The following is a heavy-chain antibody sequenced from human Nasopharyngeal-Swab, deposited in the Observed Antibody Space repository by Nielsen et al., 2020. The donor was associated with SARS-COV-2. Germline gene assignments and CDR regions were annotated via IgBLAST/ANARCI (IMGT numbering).Heavy chain of an antibody. CDR2: INPTGDTT. CDR1: GYTFTNSH. CDR3: ASGGSDFWEGYFDN. V-gene: IGHV1-46*01. Sequence: ASVKVSCKASGYTFTNSHMHWVRQAPGQGLGWMGMINPTGDTTSDAQNFEGRLSVTRDTSTGTVYMELSSLRSEDTAVYYCASGGSDFWEGYFDNWGQGTLVTVSS. D-gene: IGHD3/OR15-3a*01. J-gene: IGHJ4*02.